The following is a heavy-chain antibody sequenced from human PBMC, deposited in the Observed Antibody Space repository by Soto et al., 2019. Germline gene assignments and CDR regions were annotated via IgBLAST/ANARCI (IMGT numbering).Heavy chain of an antibody. CDR3: ASDYRDAFDS. J-gene: IGHJ3*02. V-gene: IGHV3-33*01. Sequence: PGGSLRLSCAASGFTFSSYGMHWVRQVPGKGLEWVAVIWYDGSNKYYADSVKGRFTISRDNSKNTLYLQMNSLRAEDTAVYYCASDYRDAFDSRGQRTMDTGSS. CDR1: GFTFSSYG. CDR2: IWYDGSNK.